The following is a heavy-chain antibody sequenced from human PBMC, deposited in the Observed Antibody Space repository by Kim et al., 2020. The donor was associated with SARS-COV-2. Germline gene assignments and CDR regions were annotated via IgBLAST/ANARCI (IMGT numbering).Heavy chain of an antibody. J-gene: IGHJ4*02. D-gene: IGHD3-10*01. V-gene: IGHV1-3*01. Sequence: NFQGRVTITRDTSAGTAYMDLSSLRSEDTAVYFCAREGYYGSGSLRGFDYWGQGTLVTVSS. CDR3: AREGYYGSGSLRGFDY.